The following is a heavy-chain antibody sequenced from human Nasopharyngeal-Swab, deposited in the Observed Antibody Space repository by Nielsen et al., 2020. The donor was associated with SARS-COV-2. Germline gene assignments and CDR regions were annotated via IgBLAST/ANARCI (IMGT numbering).Heavy chain of an antibody. V-gene: IGHV3-23*01. CDR2: ISGSGGST. D-gene: IGHD3-3*01. CDR3: AKEPDYDFWSGYFDY. J-gene: IGHJ4*02. Sequence: LSLTCAASGFTFSSYAMSWVRQAPGKGLEWVSAISGSGGSTYYADSVKGRFTISRDNSKNTLYLQMNSLRAEDTAVYYCAKEPDYDFWSGYFDYWGQGTLVTVSS. CDR1: GFTFSSYA.